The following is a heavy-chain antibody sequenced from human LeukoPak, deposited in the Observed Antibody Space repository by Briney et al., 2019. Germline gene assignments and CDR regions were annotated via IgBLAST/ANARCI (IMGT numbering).Heavy chain of an antibody. J-gene: IGHJ4*02. CDR2: ISGSGGST. Sequence: GGSLRLSCAASGFTFSSYAMSWVRQAPGKGLEWVSAISGSGGSTYYADSVKGRFTISRDNSKNTLYLQMNSLRAEDTAVYYCAKVAHFSYYGSGSYPEFDNWGQGTLVTVSS. D-gene: IGHD3-10*01. V-gene: IGHV3-23*01. CDR3: AKVAHFSYYGSGSYPEFDN. CDR1: GFTFSSYA.